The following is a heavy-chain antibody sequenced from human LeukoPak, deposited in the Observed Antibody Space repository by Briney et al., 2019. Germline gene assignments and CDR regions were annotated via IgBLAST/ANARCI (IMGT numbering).Heavy chain of an antibody. J-gene: IGHJ4*02. D-gene: IGHD1-26*01. Sequence: GGSLRLSCAASGFTFSSYAMSWVRQAPGKGLEWVSAISGSGGSTYYADSVKGRFTVSRDNSKNTLYLQMNSLRAEDTAVYYCAKDYSPSGRPGAFDYWGQGTLVTVSS. V-gene: IGHV3-23*01. CDR3: AKDYSPSGRPGAFDY. CDR1: GFTFSSYA. CDR2: ISGSGGST.